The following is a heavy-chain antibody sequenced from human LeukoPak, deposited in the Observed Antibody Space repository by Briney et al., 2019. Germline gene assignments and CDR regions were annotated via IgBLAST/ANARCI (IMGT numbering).Heavy chain of an antibody. Sequence: SETLSLTCAVYGGSFSGYYWSWIRQPPGKGLEWIGEINHSGSTNYNPSLKSRVTISVDTSKNQFSLKLSSVTAADTAVYYCARADYYGSGSYYFSVGGNDAFDIWGQGTMVTVSS. D-gene: IGHD3-10*01. CDR3: ARADYYGSGSYYFSVGGNDAFDI. CDR2: INHSGST. J-gene: IGHJ3*02. V-gene: IGHV4-34*01. CDR1: GGSFSGYY.